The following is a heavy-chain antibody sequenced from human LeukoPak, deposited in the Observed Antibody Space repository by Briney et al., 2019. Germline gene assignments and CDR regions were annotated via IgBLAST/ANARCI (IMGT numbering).Heavy chain of an antibody. D-gene: IGHD3-10*01. V-gene: IGHV1-69*06. CDR1: GGTFSSYA. CDR3: ARADFTMVRGVIIRGNWFDP. CDR2: IIPIFGTA. J-gene: IGHJ5*02. Sequence: ASVKVSCKASGGTFSSYAISWVRQAPGQGLEGMGGIIPIFGTANYAQKFQGRVTITADKSTSTAYMELSSLRSEDTAVYYCARADFTMVRGVIIRGNWFDPWGQGTLVTVSS.